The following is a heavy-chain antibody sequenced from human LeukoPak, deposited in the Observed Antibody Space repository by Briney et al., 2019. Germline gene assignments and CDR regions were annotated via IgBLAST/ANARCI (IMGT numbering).Heavy chain of an antibody. V-gene: IGHV3-30*02. J-gene: IGHJ4*02. CDR1: GFTFSTYA. Sequence: GGSLRLSCAASGFTFSTYAMHWVRQAPGKGLEWVAFIRYDGSNKYYADSVKGRFTISRDNSKNTLYLQMNSLRAEDTAVYYCANLPCSSTSCYAGGAYWGQGTLVTVSS. CDR3: ANLPCSSTSCYAGGAY. CDR2: IRYDGSNK. D-gene: IGHD2-2*01.